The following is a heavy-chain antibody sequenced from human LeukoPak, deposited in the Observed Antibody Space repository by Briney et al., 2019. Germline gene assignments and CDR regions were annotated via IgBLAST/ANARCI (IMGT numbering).Heavy chain of an antibody. V-gene: IGHV3-7*04. CDR1: RFTFSSYW. D-gene: IGHD1-26*01. Sequence: GGSLRLSCAASRFTFSSYWMSWVRQAPGKGLEWVANINYDGSEKYYIDSVKGRFTISRDNAKNSLYMQMNSLRAEDTAVYYCARVRVGGTNYFGSWGQGTLVTVSS. CDR3: ARVRVGGTNYFGS. J-gene: IGHJ4*02. CDR2: INYDGSEK.